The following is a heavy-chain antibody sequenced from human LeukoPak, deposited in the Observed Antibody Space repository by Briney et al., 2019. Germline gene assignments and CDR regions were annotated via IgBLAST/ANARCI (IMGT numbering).Heavy chain of an antibody. CDR3: ARGRSCSSTSCYIGLYSSWFDP. Sequence: NSSETLSLTCAVYGGSFSDYYWSWIRQPPGKGLEWIGEINHSGSTNYNSSLKSRVTISVDTSKNQFSLKLSSVTAADTAVYYCARGRSCSSTSCYIGLYSSWFDPWGQGTLVTVSS. V-gene: IGHV4-34*01. J-gene: IGHJ5*02. CDR2: INHSGST. CDR1: GGSFSDYY. D-gene: IGHD2-2*02.